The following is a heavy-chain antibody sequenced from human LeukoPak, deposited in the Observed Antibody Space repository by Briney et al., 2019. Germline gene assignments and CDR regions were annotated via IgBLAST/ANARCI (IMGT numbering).Heavy chain of an antibody. CDR3: ARDLFEQDYYYGMDV. V-gene: IGHV3-33*01. CDR1: GFTFGSYG. Sequence: PGGSLRLSCAASGFTFGSYGMHWVRQAPGKGLEWVAVIWYDGSNKYYADSVKGRFTISRDNSKNTLYLQMNSLRAEDTAVYYCARDLFEQDYYYGMDVWGQGTTVTVSS. CDR2: IWYDGSNK. J-gene: IGHJ6*02.